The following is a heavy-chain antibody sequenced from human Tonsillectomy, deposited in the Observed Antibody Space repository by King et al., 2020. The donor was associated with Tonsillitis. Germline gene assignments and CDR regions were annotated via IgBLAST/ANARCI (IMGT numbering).Heavy chain of an antibody. CDR3: AADARITMVRGVILPDAFDI. CDR2: IVVGSGNT. Sequence: QLVESGPEVKKPGTSVKVSCKASGFTFTSSVVQWVRQARGQRLEWIGWIVVGSGNTNYAQTFQERVTITRDMSKSTVYMELSSLRSEDTAVYYCAADARITMVRGVILPDAFDIWGQGTMVTVSS. V-gene: IGHV1-58*01. J-gene: IGHJ3*02. D-gene: IGHD3-10*01. CDR1: GFTFTSSV.